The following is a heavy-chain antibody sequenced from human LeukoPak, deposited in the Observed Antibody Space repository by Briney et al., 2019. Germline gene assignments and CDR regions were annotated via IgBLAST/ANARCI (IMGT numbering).Heavy chain of an antibody. D-gene: IGHD3-10*01. V-gene: IGHV3-53*01. J-gene: IGHJ4*02. CDR1: GFTVSSNY. Sequence: GGSLRLSCAASGFTVSSNYMSWVRQAPGKGLEWVSVIYSGGSTYYADSVKGRFTISRDNSRNTLYLQMSDLRAEDTAVYYCAKITMATTPNFWGQGTLVTVSS. CDR2: IYSGGST. CDR3: AKITMATTPNF.